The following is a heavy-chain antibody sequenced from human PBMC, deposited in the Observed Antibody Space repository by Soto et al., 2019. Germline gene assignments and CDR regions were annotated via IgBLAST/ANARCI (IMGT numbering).Heavy chain of an antibody. V-gene: IGHV4-59*02. CDR2: IFYSGTT. Sequence: PSETLSLTSTVSGASVSDYYWSWIRHPPGKGLEWIGYIFYSGTTDYNPSLKSRVTISEDKTKNQFSLSLNSVTPADTAVYYCARSGRQYSDFWDGFLFDYWGQGIVVTVSP. CDR3: ARSGRQYSDFWDGFLFDY. CDR1: GASVSDYY. J-gene: IGHJ4*02. D-gene: IGHD3-3*01.